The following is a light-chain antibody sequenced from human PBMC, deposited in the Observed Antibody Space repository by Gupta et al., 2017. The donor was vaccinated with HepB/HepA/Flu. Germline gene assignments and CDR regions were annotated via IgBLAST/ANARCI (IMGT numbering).Light chain of an antibody. CDR2: DAY. Sequence: EIVLTQSPATLSLYPGDRATLSCRASQSVSSYLAWEQQKPGRAPRILIYDAYNRATESNDRFSGSGTGSDFTLTSSSLENVDFDDYDKHYRSNRTFGGGTKVEIK. CDR1: QSVSSY. J-gene: IGKJ4*01. CDR3: HYRSNRT. V-gene: IGKV3-11*01.